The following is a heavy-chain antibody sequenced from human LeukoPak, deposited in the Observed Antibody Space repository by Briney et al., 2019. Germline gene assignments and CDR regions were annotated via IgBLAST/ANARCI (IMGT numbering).Heavy chain of an antibody. CDR1: GFTFSSFA. CDR2: ISGSGNST. CDR3: ARNDDYGGNGYFDY. D-gene: IGHD4-23*01. J-gene: IGHJ4*02. Sequence: GGSLRLSCAASGFTFSSFAMSWVRQAPGKGLEWVSVISGSGNSTYYADSVKGRFTVPRDNSKNTLYLQMNSLRAEDTALYYCARNDDYGGNGYFDYWGQGTLVTGSS. V-gene: IGHV3-23*01.